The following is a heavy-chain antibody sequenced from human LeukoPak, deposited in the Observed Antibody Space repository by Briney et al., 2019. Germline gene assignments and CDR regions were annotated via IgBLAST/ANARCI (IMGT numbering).Heavy chain of an antibody. Sequence: GGSLRLSCAASGFTFDDYGMSWVRQAPGKGLEWVSGINWNGGSTGYADSVKGRFTISRDNAKNSLYLQMNSLRAEDTALYYCARPYSSSWYGEAFDIWGQGTMVTVSS. J-gene: IGHJ3*02. D-gene: IGHD6-13*01. V-gene: IGHV3-20*04. CDR2: INWNGGST. CDR3: ARPYSSSWYGEAFDI. CDR1: GFTFDDYG.